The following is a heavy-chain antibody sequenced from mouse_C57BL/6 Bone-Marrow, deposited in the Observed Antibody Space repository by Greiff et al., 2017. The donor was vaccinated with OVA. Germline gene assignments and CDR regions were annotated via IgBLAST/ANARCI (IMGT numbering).Heavy chain of an antibody. CDR3: ARPGDGFDY. CDR1: GFTFSDYG. J-gene: IGHJ2*01. CDR2: ISSGSSTI. Sequence: EVKLQESGGGLVKPGGSLKLSCAASGFTFSDYGMHWVRQAPETGLEWVAYISSGSSTIYYADTVKGRFTISRDNAKNTLFLQMTSLRSEDTAMYYCARPGDGFDYWGQGTTLTVSS. D-gene: IGHD2-3*01. V-gene: IGHV5-17*01.